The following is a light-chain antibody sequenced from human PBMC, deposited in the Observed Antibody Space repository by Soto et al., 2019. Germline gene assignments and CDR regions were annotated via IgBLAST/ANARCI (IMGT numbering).Light chain of an antibody. J-gene: IGLJ1*01. Sequence: HSGLTQPPSVSAAPGDKVTISCSGSSSNIGGNSVSLYQQLPGTAPKLLIYDDSKRPSGIPDRFSGSKSGTSATLGLTGLQPGDAADYPCGSWDSSLSAYVFGTGTKVT. V-gene: IGLV1-51*01. CDR2: DDS. CDR1: SSNIGGNS. CDR3: GSWDSSLSAYV.